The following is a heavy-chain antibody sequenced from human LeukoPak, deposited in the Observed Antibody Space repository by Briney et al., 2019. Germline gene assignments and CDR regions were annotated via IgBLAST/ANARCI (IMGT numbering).Heavy chain of an antibody. D-gene: IGHD1-26*01. CDR1: GFTFSSYS. J-gene: IGHJ6*02. CDR2: ITASGTAM. Sequence: GGSLRLSCAASGFTFSSYSMNWVRQAPGKGLEWVSHITASGTAMFYADSVKGRFTISRDNAKNSLYLQMNSLRDEDTAVYYCVRIRDSGSYYFYYGMDVWGQGTTVTVSS. CDR3: VRIRDSGSYYFYYGMDV. V-gene: IGHV3-48*02.